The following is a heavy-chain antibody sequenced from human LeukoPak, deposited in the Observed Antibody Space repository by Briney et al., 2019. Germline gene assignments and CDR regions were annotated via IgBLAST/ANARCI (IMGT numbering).Heavy chain of an antibody. CDR1: GFTFSSYA. CDR3: ARDDGYYYYGMDV. Sequence: GGSLRLSCAASGFTFSSYAMSWVRQAPGKGLEWVSYISSSGSTIYYADSVKGRFTISRDNAKNSLYLQMNSLRAEDTAVYYCARDDGYYYYGMDVWGKGTTVTVSS. V-gene: IGHV3-48*03. CDR2: ISSSGSTI. J-gene: IGHJ6*04.